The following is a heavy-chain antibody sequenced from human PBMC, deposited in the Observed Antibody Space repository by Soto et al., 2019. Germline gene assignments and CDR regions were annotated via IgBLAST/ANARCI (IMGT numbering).Heavy chain of an antibody. CDR1: GGTFSSYA. CDR3: AREARYCSGGSCYFLPGIDY. D-gene: IGHD2-15*01. Sequence: QVQLVQSGAEVKKPGSSVKVSCKASGGTFSSYAISWVRQAPGQGLEWMGGIIPIFGTANYAQKFQGRVTITADEATSTGYMELSSLRSEETAVYYCAREARYCSGGSCYFLPGIDYWGQGTLVTVSS. V-gene: IGHV1-69*12. J-gene: IGHJ4*02. CDR2: IIPIFGTA.